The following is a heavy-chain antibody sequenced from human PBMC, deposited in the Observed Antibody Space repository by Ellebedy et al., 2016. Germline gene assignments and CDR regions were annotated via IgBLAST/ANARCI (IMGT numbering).Heavy chain of an antibody. V-gene: IGHV3-74*01. CDR1: GLTFSGYW. Sequence: HTGGSLRLSCAASGLTFSGYWMHWVRQTPGKGLVWVSRINSEGRTTRYADSVKGRFTISRDNAKNSLYLQLNSLRAEDMAVYYCARYHLDPTNAFDLWGQGTVVTVSS. J-gene: IGHJ3*01. CDR3: ARYHLDPTNAFDL. CDR2: INSEGRTT. D-gene: IGHD3-3*02.